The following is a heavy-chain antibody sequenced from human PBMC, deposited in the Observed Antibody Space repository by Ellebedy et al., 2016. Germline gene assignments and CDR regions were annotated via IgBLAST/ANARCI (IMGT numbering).Heavy chain of an antibody. CDR2: ISSNGANT. V-gene: IGHV3-64D*06. CDR1: GFTFTIYA. Sequence: GGSLRLXCSASGFTFTIYAMYWVRQAPGKGLEYVSAISSNGANTYYADSVKGRFTISRDNSKNTLYLQMSSLRTEDTAVYYCVKDVPPESVVVVPTAIYYCGMDVWGQGTTVTVSS. J-gene: IGHJ6*02. CDR3: VKDVPPESVVVVPTAIYYCGMDV. D-gene: IGHD2-2*01.